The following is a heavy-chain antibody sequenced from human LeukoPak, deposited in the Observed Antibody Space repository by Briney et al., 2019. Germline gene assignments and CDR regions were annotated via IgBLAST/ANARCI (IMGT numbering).Heavy chain of an antibody. J-gene: IGHJ4*02. CDR2: ISDSAGHT. CDR1: GFTFSRYA. V-gene: IGHV3-23*01. Sequence: PGGSLRLSCAASGFTFSRYAMTWVRQAPAKGLEWVSSISDSAGHTFYTDSVRGRFTIYRDNSKNTVFLQMNSLRAEDTAVYYCAKDGVWQSYYFDYWGQGTLVTVSS. CDR3: AKDGVWQSYYFDY. D-gene: IGHD6-19*01.